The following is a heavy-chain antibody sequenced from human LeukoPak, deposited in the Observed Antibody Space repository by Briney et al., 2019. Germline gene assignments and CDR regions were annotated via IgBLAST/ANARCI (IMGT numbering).Heavy chain of an antibody. CDR3: ARGVDWGIAVPLLYYFDY. Sequence: PGESLKISCKGSGYRFPSYWIAWVRQMPGKGLEWMGIIYPGDSDTRYSPSFQGQVTISADKSISTAYLQWSSLKASDTAMYYCARGVDWGIAVPLLYYFDYWGQGTLVTVSS. V-gene: IGHV5-51*01. CDR2: IYPGDSDT. CDR1: GYRFPSYW. D-gene: IGHD6-19*01. J-gene: IGHJ4*02.